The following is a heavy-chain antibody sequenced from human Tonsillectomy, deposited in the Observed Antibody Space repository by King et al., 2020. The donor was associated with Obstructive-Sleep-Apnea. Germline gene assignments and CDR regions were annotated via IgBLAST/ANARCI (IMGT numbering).Heavy chain of an antibody. V-gene: IGHV5-51*01. D-gene: IGHD5-18*01. CDR1: GYSFSTYW. CDR3: ARDRGYNYGYRDYGMDV. J-gene: IGHJ6*02. CDR2: IYPGDSDT. Sequence: EVQLVESGAEVRKPGESLKISCKGSGYSFSTYWIGLVRQMPGKALEWMGIIYPGDSDTRYSPSFQGPVTISDDKSLSTAYLQWSSLKASDTAMYYCARDRGYNYGYRDYGMDVWGQGTTVTVSS.